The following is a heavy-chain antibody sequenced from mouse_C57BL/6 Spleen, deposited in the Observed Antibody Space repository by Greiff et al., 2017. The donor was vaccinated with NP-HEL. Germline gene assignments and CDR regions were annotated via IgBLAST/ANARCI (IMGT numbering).Heavy chain of an antibody. CDR2: INSGSGGT. V-gene: IGHV1-54*01. CDR1: GYAFTNYL. D-gene: IGHD1-1*01. J-gene: IGHJ2*01. Sequence: QVQLQQSGAELVRPGTSVKVSCKASGYAFTNYLIEWVKQRPGQGLEWIGVINSGSGGTNYNEKFKGKATLTADKSSSTAYMQLSSLTSEDSAVYFCARASSSYYGSSLDYWGQGTTLTVSS. CDR3: ARASSSYYGSSLDY.